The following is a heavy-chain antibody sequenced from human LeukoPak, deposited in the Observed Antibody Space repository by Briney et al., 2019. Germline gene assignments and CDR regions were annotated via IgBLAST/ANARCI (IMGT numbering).Heavy chain of an antibody. J-gene: IGHJ4*02. D-gene: IGHD3-22*01. CDR2: IYSADNI. CDR3: ARDGNSYDSGGYPIPFDF. Sequence: GGSLRLSCAASGFTVSSNYMSWVRQAPGKGPEGVSVIYSADNIYYADSVKGRFTISRDNTKNTLYLQMNSLRAEDTAVYFCARDGNSYDSGGYPIPFDFWGPGTLVTVSS. V-gene: IGHV3-66*01. CDR1: GFTVSSNY.